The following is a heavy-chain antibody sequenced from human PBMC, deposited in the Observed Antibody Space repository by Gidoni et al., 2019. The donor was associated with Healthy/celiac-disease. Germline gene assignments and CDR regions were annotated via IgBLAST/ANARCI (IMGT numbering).Heavy chain of an antibody. CDR3: ASGPAVAGVDI. CDR2: ISSSGSTI. CDR1: GFTFSSYD. J-gene: IGHJ3*02. Sequence: EAQLVESGGGLVQHGGSLRLSCAASGFTFSSYDMNWVRQAPGKGLYWVSYISSSGSTIYYADSVKGRFTISRDNAKNSLYLQMNSLRAEDTAVYYCASGPAVAGVDIWVQGPMVTVSS. V-gene: IGHV3-48*03. D-gene: IGHD6-19*01.